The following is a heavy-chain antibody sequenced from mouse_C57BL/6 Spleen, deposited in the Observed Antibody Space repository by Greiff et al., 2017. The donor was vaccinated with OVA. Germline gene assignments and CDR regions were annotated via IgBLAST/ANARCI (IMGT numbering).Heavy chain of an antibody. J-gene: IGHJ1*03. CDR3: AREGANWDWYFDV. V-gene: IGHV1-82*01. CDR2: IYPGDGDT. D-gene: IGHD4-1*01. Sequence: QVHVKQSGPELVKPGASVKISCKASGYAFSSSWMNWVKQRPGKGLEWIGRIYPGDGDTNYNGKFKGKATLTADKSSSTAYMQLSSLTSEDSAVYFCAREGANWDWYFDVWGTGTTVTVSS. CDR1: GYAFSSSW.